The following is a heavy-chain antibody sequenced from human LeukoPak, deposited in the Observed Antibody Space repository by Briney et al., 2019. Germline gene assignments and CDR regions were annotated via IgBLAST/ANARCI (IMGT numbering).Heavy chain of an antibody. J-gene: IGHJ6*02. CDR2: ISYDGSNK. V-gene: IGHV3-30*03. CDR3: ARDLPTSGWYPYGMDV. Sequence: GGSLRLSCAASGFTFSSYGMHWVRQAPGKGLEWVAVISYDGSNKYYADSVKGRFTISRDNSKNTLYLQMNSLRAEDTAVYYCARDLPTSGWYPYGMDVWGQGTTVTVSS. D-gene: IGHD6-19*01. CDR1: GFTFSSYG.